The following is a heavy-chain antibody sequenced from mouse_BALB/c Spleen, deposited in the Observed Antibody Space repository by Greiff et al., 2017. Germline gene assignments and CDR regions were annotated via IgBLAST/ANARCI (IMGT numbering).Heavy chain of an antibody. CDR2: ISSGGST. CDR3: ARDALYDYDEDYAMDY. D-gene: IGHD2-4*01. J-gene: IGHJ4*01. CDR1: GFTFSSYA. Sequence: DVKLVESGGGLVKPGGSLKLSCAASGFTFSSYAMSWVRQTPEKRLEWVASISSGGSTYYPDSVKGRFTISRDNARNILYLQMSSLRSEDTAMYYCARDALYDYDEDYAMDYWGQGTSVTVSS. V-gene: IGHV5-6-5*01.